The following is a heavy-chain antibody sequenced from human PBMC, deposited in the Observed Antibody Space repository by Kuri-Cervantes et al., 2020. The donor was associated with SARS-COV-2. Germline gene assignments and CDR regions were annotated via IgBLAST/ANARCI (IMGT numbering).Heavy chain of an antibody. D-gene: IGHD6-19*01. Sequence: SLKISCAASGFTFDDYAMHWVRQAPGKGLEWVSGISWNSGSIGYADSVKGRFTISRDNAKNSLYLQMNSLRAEDTAVYYCARGGGILSLGWSNAFDIWGQGTMVTVSS. CDR2: ISWNSGSI. J-gene: IGHJ3*02. V-gene: IGHV3-9*01. CDR1: GFTFDDYA. CDR3: ARGGGILSLGWSNAFDI.